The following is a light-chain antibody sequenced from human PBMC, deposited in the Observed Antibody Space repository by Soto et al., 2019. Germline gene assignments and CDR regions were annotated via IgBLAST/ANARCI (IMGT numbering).Light chain of an antibody. Sequence: EMVLTQSPGTLSLSPGERATLSCRASQSVSSSYLAWYQQKPGQAPRLLIYGAASRATGIPDRVSGSRSGTDFTLTISRLEPEDFGVYYCQQYGSSPRTFGQGTKVEIK. CDR1: QSVSSSY. CDR3: QQYGSSPRT. CDR2: GAA. V-gene: IGKV3-20*01. J-gene: IGKJ1*01.